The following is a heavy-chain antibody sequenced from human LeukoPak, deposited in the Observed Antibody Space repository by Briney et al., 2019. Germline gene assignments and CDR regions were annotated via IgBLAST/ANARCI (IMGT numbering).Heavy chain of an antibody. CDR3: ARDLTYSSSWYSPFDP. V-gene: IGHV1-69*13. CDR1: GYTFTNFG. J-gene: IGHJ5*02. D-gene: IGHD6-13*01. CDR2: IIPIFGTA. Sequence: SVKVSCKASGYTFTNFGISWVRQAPGQGLEWMGGIIPIFGTANYAQKFQGRVTITADESTSTAYMELSSLRSEDTAVYYCARDLTYSSSWYSPFDPWGQGTLVTVSS.